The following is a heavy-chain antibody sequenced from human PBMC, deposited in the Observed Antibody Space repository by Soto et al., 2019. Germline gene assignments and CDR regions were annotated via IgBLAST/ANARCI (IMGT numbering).Heavy chain of an antibody. CDR1: GLTFSTAW. CDR2: IKGKAAA. D-gene: IGHD3-10*01. CDR3: TTDVTGSYGGDY. V-gene: IGHV3-15*01. Sequence: EVQLVESGGNLVNPGGSLRLSCATSGLTFSTAWMSWVRQAPGKGLEWVGRIKGKAAAEYAAPVKGRFAISKDDSKDTVYLQMNSLKTEDTAVYFCTTDVTGSYGGDYWGQGTLVTVSS. J-gene: IGHJ4*02.